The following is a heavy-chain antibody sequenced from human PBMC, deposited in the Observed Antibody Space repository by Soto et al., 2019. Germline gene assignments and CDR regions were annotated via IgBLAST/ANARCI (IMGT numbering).Heavy chain of an antibody. J-gene: IGHJ4*02. V-gene: IGHV3-66*02. D-gene: IGHD3-22*01. CDR2: IYSGGSA. CDR3: AKDTYYYDRSGYYTYDY. CDR1: GFTVSSNY. Sequence: PGGSLRLSCAASGFTVSSNYVSWVRQAPGQGLEWVSVIYSGGSAYYADSVKGRFTISRDNSKNTLDLQMNSLRAEDTAVYYCAKDTYYYDRSGYYTYDYWGQGTQVTVSS.